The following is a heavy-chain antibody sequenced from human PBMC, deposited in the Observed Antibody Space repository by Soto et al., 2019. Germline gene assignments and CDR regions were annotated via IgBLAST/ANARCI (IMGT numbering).Heavy chain of an antibody. CDR1: GGSISNPIYY. D-gene: IGHD3-22*01. V-gene: IGHV4-39*01. CDR2: IFYSGSA. Sequence: SETLSLTCSVSGGSISNPIYYWAWIRQPPGKGLEWIGSIFYSGSAYYNPSLKSRVTMSVDTSQNQFSLRLSSVTAADTAVYYCAIIRDSSRHYEYFRLWGKGTPVTVAS. CDR3: AIIRDSSRHYEYFRL. J-gene: IGHJ1*01.